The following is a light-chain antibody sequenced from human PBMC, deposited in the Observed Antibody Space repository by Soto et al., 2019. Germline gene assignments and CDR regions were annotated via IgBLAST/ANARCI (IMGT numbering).Light chain of an antibody. CDR1: QSVSSN. Sequence: EIVMTQSPATLSVSPGERATLSCRASQSVSSNLAWYQQKPGQAPRLLIYGASTRATGIPARLSGSGSGTKFTHTISSLQSEDFAVYYCQQYNNWPPWTFGQGTKVEIK. CDR3: QQYNNWPPWT. V-gene: IGKV3-15*01. J-gene: IGKJ1*01. CDR2: GAS.